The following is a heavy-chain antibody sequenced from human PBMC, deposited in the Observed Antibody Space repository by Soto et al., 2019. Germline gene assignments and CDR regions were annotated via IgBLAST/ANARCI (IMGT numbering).Heavy chain of an antibody. V-gene: IGHV3-53*01. CDR3: ARATTFYDILTSSYAVNCFDY. CDR2: IYGGGNT. CDR1: GCSVTSNY. Sequence: GSLRLPGTAPGCSVTSNYMTWVRQAPGKALECVSVIYGGGNTYYPDSVKGRFTISSDNSKNTLFLQMNNLRAEDKAVYYCARATTFYDILTSSYAVNCFDYWGQGTRVTVYS. J-gene: IGHJ4*02. D-gene: IGHD3-9*01.